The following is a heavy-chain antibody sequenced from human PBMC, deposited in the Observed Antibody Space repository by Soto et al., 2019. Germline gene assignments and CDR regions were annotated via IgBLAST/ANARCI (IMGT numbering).Heavy chain of an antibody. CDR3: AKDYRPQFRYYYYGMDV. CDR1: GFTFSSYG. V-gene: IGHV3-33*06. D-gene: IGHD1-26*01. CDR2: IWYDGSNK. J-gene: IGHJ6*02. Sequence: QVQLVESGGGVVQPGRSLRLSCAASGFTFSSYGMHWVRQAPGKGLEWVAVIWYDGSNKYYADSVKGRFTISRDNSKNTLYLQMNSLRAEDTAVYYCAKDYRPQFRYYYYGMDVWGQGTTVTVSS.